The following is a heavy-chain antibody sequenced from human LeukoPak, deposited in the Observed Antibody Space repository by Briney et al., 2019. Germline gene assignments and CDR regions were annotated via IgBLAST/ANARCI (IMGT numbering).Heavy chain of an antibody. V-gene: IGHV3-9*01. CDR3: AKVASSGSYLDAFDI. CDR2: IRWNSGSI. CDR1: GFTFDDYA. D-gene: IGHD3-10*01. J-gene: IGHJ3*02. Sequence: GRSLRLSCAASGFTFDDYAMHWVRQAPGKGLEWVSGIRWNSGSIGYADSVKGRFTISRDNAKNSLYLQMNSLRAEDTALYYCAKVASSGSYLDAFDIWGQGTMVTVSS.